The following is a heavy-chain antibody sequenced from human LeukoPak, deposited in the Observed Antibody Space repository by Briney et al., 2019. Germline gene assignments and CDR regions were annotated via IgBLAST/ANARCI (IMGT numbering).Heavy chain of an antibody. CDR1: GFTFSSYS. Sequence: PGGSLRLSCAASGFTFSSYSMNWVRQAPGKGLEWVSYISSSSSTIYYADSVKGRFTISRDNAKNSLYLQMNSLRDEDTAVYYCARWATMVRGGWGAFDIWGQGTMVTVSS. V-gene: IGHV3-48*02. J-gene: IGHJ3*02. CDR2: ISSSSSTI. D-gene: IGHD3-10*01. CDR3: ARWATMVRGGWGAFDI.